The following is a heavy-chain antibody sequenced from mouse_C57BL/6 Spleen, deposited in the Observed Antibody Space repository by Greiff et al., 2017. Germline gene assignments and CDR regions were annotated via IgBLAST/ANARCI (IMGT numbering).Heavy chain of an antibody. Sequence: QVQLQQSGAELVRPGASVTLSCKASGYTFTDYEMHWVKQTPVHGLEWIGAIDPETGGTAYNQKFKGKAILTADKSSSTAYMELRSLTSEDSAVYYCTLMTEGLYAMDYWGQGTSVTVSS. CDR2: IDPETGGT. CDR3: TLMTEGLYAMDY. J-gene: IGHJ4*01. D-gene: IGHD2-3*01. V-gene: IGHV1-15*01. CDR1: GYTFTDYE.